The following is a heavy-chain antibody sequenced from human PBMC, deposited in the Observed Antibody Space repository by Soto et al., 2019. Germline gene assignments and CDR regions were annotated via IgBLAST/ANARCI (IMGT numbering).Heavy chain of an antibody. V-gene: IGHV4-39*01. CDR2: ISHSGST. Sequence: QLQLQESGPGLLKPSETLSVTCTVSGGSISSNDYHWDWIRQPPGKGLEWIGSISHSGSTLYNPSVKSRITISVDTSKNQSSLRLNSVTAADTSVYFCARATQYCSGGRCYSNVDYWGRGTLVTVSS. CDR3: ARATQYCSGGRCYSNVDY. CDR1: GGSISSNDYH. D-gene: IGHD2-15*01. J-gene: IGHJ4*02.